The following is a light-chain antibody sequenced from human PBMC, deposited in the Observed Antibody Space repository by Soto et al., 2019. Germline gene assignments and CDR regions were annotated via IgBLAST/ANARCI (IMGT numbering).Light chain of an antibody. Sequence: QSALTQPPSASGSPGQSVTISCTGTSSDVGGYNSVSWYQHHPGKAPKLMIYEVSKRPSGVPDRFSGSKSANTASLTVSGLQADDEVDYYCSSYAGSNNYVFGTGTKLTVL. CDR3: SSYAGSNNYV. J-gene: IGLJ1*01. V-gene: IGLV2-8*01. CDR2: EVS. CDR1: SSDVGGYNS.